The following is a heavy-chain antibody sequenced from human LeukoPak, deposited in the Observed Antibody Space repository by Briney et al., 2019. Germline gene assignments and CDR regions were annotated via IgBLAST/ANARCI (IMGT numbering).Heavy chain of an antibody. J-gene: IGHJ6*03. V-gene: IGHV3-23*01. D-gene: IGHD4-23*01. CDR1: GFTFSSFA. CDR3: AKYKGNSHYYYYMVV. Sequence: PGGSLRLSCAASGFTFSSFAMSWVRQAPGKGLGWVSAISDNGIGTYYADSVKGRFTVPRDNSKNTLYLQMSSLRAEDTAVYYCAKYKGNSHYYYYMVVWGKGTTVTVSS. CDR2: ISDNGIGT.